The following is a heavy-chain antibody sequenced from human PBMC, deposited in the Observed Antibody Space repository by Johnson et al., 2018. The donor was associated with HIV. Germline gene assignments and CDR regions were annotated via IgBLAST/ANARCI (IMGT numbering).Heavy chain of an antibody. Sequence: VQLVESGGGLVQPGGSLRLSCAASGFTFSSYDMHWVRQATGKGLEWVSAIGTAGNTYYPGSVKGRFTISRENAKNSLYLQMNSLRAGDTAVYYCARVSSGGAFDFWGQGTMVTVSS. CDR2: IGTAGNT. V-gene: IGHV3-13*01. J-gene: IGHJ3*01. CDR1: GFTFSSYD. D-gene: IGHD3-22*01. CDR3: ARVSSGGAFDF.